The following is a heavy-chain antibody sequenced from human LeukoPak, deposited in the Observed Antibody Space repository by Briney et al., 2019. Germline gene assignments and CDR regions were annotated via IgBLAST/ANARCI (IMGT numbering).Heavy chain of an antibody. V-gene: IGHV4-39*07. CDR2: IYYSGST. D-gene: IGHD2-2*02. J-gene: IGHJ4*02. CDR3: VAVQAAIRAIVDY. Sequence: PSETLSLTCTVSGGSISSSSYYWGWIRQPPGKGLEWIGSIYYSGSTYYNPSLKSRVTISVDTSKNQFSLKLSSVTAADTAVYYCVAVQAAIRAIVDYWGQGTLVTVSS. CDR1: GGSISSSSYY.